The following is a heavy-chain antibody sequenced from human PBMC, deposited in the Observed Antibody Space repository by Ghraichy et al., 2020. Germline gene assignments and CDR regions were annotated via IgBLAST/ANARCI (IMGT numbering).Heavy chain of an antibody. Sequence: GGSLRLSCEASGVTVSSNYMSWVRQGTGKGLEWVSVLYNSDNTYYADSVKGRFTISRDNSKNTVYLQMNSLRAEDTAVYYCASATYYYDSSGYYVGYYFDYWGQGTLVTFSS. V-gene: IGHV3-53*01. CDR3: ASATYYYDSSGYYVGYYFDY. D-gene: IGHD3-22*01. CDR1: GVTVSSNY. CDR2: LYNSDNT. J-gene: IGHJ4*02.